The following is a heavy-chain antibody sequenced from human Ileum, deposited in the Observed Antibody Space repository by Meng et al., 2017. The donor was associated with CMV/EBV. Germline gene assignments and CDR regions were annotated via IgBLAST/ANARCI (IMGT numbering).Heavy chain of an antibody. D-gene: IGHD1-26*01. J-gene: IGHJ4*02. CDR3: AREIPIVGLLE. Sequence: LTCTVSGGSISSYYWSWIRQPPGKGLEWIGYIYYSGSTNYNPSLKSRVTISVDTSKNQFSLKLSSVTAADTAVYYCAREIPIVGLLEWGQGTLVTVSS. V-gene: IGHV4-59*01. CDR1: GGSISSYY. CDR2: IYYSGST.